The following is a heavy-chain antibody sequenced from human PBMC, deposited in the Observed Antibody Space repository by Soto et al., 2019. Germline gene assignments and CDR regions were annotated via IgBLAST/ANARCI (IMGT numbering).Heavy chain of an antibody. CDR3: ARDPPGGVYYFDY. Sequence: ASVKVSCKASGYTFTGYYMHWVRQAPGQGLEWMGWINPNSGGTNYAQKFQGWVTMTRDTSISTAYMELSRLRSDDTAVYYCARDPPGGVYYFDYWGQGTLVTVSS. J-gene: IGHJ4*02. CDR2: INPNSGGT. CDR1: GYTFTGYY. D-gene: IGHD2-8*01. V-gene: IGHV1-2*04.